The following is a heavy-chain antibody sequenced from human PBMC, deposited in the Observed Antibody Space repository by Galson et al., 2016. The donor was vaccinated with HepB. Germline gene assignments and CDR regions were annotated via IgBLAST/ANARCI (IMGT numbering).Heavy chain of an antibody. Sequence: SLRLSCADSGFIFRSYAMNWVRQAPGKGLEWLAVISNDGSNKYYADSVKGRFTISRDNSKNTLYLQMNSLRAEDTAVYYCARLIASPWNDYHYYGMDVWDKGTTVTVSS. J-gene: IGHJ6*04. CDR2: ISNDGSNK. V-gene: IGHV3-30-3*01. CDR1: GFIFRSYA. D-gene: IGHD3-16*01. CDR3: ARLIASPWNDYHYYGMDV.